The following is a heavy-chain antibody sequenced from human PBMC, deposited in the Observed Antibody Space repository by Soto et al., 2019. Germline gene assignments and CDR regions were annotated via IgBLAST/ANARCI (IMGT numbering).Heavy chain of an antibody. CDR3: ASPVVVVPAAIPDYYYGMDV. J-gene: IGHJ6*02. Sequence: LRLSCVASGFTFSSYSMNWVRQAPGKGLEWVSSISSSSSYIYYADSVKGRFTISRDNAKNSLYLQMNSLRAEDTAVYYCASPVVVVPAAIPDYYYGMDVWGQGTTVTVSS. D-gene: IGHD2-2*02. CDR2: ISSSSSYI. CDR1: GFTFSSYS. V-gene: IGHV3-21*01.